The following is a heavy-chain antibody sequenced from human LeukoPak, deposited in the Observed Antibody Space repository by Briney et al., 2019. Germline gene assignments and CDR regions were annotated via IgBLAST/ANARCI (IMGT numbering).Heavy chain of an antibody. CDR3: ARAEYSYGRMDV. CDR1: GYTFTSYY. V-gene: IGHV1-46*01. CDR2: INPSGGST. D-gene: IGHD5-18*01. J-gene: IGHJ6*03. Sequence: ASVKVSCKASGYTFTSYYMHWVRQAPGQGLEWMGIINPSGGSTSYAQKFQGRVTMTRDTSTSTVYMELSSPRSEDTAVYYCARAEYSYGRMDVWGKGTTVTVSS.